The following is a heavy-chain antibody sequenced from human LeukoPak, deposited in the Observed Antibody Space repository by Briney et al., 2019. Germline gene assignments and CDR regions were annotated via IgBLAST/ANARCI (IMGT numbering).Heavy chain of an antibody. CDR1: GYSITSGFS. Sequence: PSETLSLTCAVSGYSITSGFSWGWIRQPPGKGLEWTGTISHSGTTDYKSTLESRLTISMDTSRNLFSLRLTSVTAADTAVYYCAREGAVPGIDPWGQGTLVTVSS. J-gene: IGHJ5*02. V-gene: IGHV4-38-2*02. D-gene: IGHD3-16*01. CDR3: AREGAVPGIDP. CDR2: ISHSGTT.